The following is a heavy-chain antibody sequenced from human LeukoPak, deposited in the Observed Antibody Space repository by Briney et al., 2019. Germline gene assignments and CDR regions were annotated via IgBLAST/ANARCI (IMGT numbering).Heavy chain of an antibody. D-gene: IGHD2-2*01. Sequence: ASVKVSCKASGYTFTGYYMHWVRQAPGQGLGWMGRINPNSGGTNYAQKFQGRVTMTRDTSISTAYMELSRLRSDDTAVYYCAGDEPIIVVVPAAVNWFDPWGQGTLVTVSS. CDR3: AGDEPIIVVVPAAVNWFDP. CDR1: GYTFTGYY. J-gene: IGHJ5*02. V-gene: IGHV1-2*06. CDR2: INPNSGGT.